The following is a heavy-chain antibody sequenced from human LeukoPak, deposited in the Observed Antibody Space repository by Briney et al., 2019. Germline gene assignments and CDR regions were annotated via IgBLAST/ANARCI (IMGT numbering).Heavy chain of an antibody. V-gene: IGHV3-21*01. D-gene: IGHD1-26*01. CDR1: GFTFSSYS. Sequence: KAGGSLRLSCAASGFTFSSYSMNWVRQAPGKGLEWVSSISSSSSYIYYADSVKGRFTISRDNAKNSLYLQMNSLRAEDTAVYYCARGHGYSGSYVDPWGQGTLVTVSS. CDR2: ISSSSSYI. CDR3: ARGHGYSGSYVDP. J-gene: IGHJ5*02.